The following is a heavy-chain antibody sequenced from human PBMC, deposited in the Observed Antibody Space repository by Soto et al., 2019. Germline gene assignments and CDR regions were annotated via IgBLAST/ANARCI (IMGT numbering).Heavy chain of an antibody. CDR2: IYHSGST. Sequence: PSETLSLTCAVSGGSISSSNWWSWVRQPPGKGLEWIGEIYHSGSTNYNPSLKSRVTISVEKSKNQFSLKLSSVTAADTAVYYCARAGNTAYYDFWSGYSGYYYYGMDVWGQGTTVTVSS. CDR3: ARAGNTAYYDFWSGYSGYYYYGMDV. V-gene: IGHV4-4*02. J-gene: IGHJ6*02. D-gene: IGHD3-3*01. CDR1: GGSISSSNW.